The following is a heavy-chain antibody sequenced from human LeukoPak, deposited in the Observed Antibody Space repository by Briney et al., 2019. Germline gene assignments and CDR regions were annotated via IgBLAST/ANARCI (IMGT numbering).Heavy chain of an antibody. V-gene: IGHV3-30*02. Sequence: PGGSLRLSCAASGFTFSSYGMHWVRQAPGKGLEWVAFIRYDGSNKYYADSVKGRFTISRHNSKNTLYLQMNSLRAEDTAVYYCAKPKKSYCSGGSCFVYWGQGTLVTVSS. J-gene: IGHJ4*02. CDR1: GFTFSSYG. D-gene: IGHD2-15*01. CDR3: AKPKKSYCSGGSCFVY. CDR2: IRYDGSNK.